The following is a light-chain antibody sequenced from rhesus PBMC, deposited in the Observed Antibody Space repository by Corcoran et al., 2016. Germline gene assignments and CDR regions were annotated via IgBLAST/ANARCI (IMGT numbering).Light chain of an antibody. V-gene: IGKV3S9*01. CDR1: QTVSSY. CDR3: QQYNHWKT. CDR2: GAS. J-gene: IGKJ1*01. Sequence: EIVMTQSPATLSLSPGERATLSCRASQTVSSYVAWYQQKPEQAPRLLIYGASSRATGIPDRSSGSGYGADFTLIISSLEPENVGIYYCQQYNHWKTFGQGTKVEIK.